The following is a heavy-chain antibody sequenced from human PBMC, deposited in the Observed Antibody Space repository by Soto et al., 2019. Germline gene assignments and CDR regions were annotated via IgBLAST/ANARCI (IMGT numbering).Heavy chain of an antibody. D-gene: IGHD6-13*01. V-gene: IGHV4-31*03. CDR1: GGSISSGGYY. CDR3: ARDRIAAAGKSKYDYYGMDV. Sequence: SETLSLTCTVSGGSISSGGYYWSWIRQHPGKGLEWIGYIYYSGSTYYNPSLKSRVTISVDTSKNQFSLKLSSVTAADTAVYYCARDRIAAAGKSKYDYYGMDVWGQGTTVTVSS. J-gene: IGHJ6*02. CDR2: IYYSGST.